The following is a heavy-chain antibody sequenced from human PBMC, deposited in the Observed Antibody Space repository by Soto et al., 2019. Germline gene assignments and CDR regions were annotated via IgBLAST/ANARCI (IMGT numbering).Heavy chain of an antibody. Sequence: VRRGRSGLEVGRPGPPWRVSCKAPGGGFTRNTISWVGQAPGQGLEWWGGITPIFGTPNHAQKFQGRVTIIADESTSTVYMELSSLRSDDTAIYYCARGWGYDSTDYYYAYWGQGTLVIVSS. J-gene: IGHJ4*02. CDR2: ITPIFGTP. CDR3: ARGWGYDSTDYYYAY. V-gene: IGHV1-69*01. D-gene: IGHD3-22*01. CDR1: GGGFTRNT.